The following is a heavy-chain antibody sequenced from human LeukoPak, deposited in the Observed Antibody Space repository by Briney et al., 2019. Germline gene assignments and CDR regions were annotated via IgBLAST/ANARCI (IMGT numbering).Heavy chain of an antibody. CDR1: GGSISSYY. Sequence: SETLSLTCTVSGGSISSYYWSWIRQPPGKGLEWIGYIYYSGSTNYNPSLKSRVTISVDTSKNQFSLKLSSVTAADTAVYYCARDAPKGGKQTPSHFDSWGQGTLVTVSS. V-gene: IGHV4-59*12. CDR2: IYYSGST. J-gene: IGHJ4*02. CDR3: ARDAPKGGKQTPSHFDS. D-gene: IGHD3-16*01.